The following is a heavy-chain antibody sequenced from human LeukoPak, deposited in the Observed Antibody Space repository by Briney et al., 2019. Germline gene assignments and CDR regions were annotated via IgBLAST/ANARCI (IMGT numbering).Heavy chain of an antibody. CDR2: IYHSGST. CDR3: ARDPGAHDAFDI. J-gene: IGHJ3*02. D-gene: IGHD1-26*01. CDR1: GGSISSSNW. Sequence: SSETLSLTCAVSGGSISSSNWWSWVHQPPGKGLEWIGEIYHSGSTNYNPSLKSRVTISVDKSKNQFSLKLSSVTAADTAVYYCARDPGAHDAFDIWGQGTMVTVSS. V-gene: IGHV4-4*02.